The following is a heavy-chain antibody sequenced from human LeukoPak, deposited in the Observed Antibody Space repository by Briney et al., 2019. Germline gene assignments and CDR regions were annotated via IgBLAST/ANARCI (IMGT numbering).Heavy chain of an antibody. V-gene: IGHV4-31*03. D-gene: IGHD2-21*01. CDR2: IYYSGST. Sequence: SETLSLTCTVSGGSISSGGYYWSWIRQHPGKGLEWIGYIYYSGSTYYNPSLKSRVTISVDTSKNQFSLKLSSVTAADTRVYYCAGFCGGDCYTSFDYWGQGTLVTVSS. CDR3: AGFCGGDCYTSFDY. J-gene: IGHJ4*02. CDR1: GGSISSGGYY.